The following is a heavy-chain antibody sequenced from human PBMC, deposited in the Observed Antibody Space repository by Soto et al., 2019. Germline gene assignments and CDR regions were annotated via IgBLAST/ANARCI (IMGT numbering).Heavy chain of an antibody. Sequence: ASVKVSCKVSGYRFTTYGINWVRQAPGQGLEWVGWFNPDNQNTNYAQKFQDRVSLTTDSSTNTAYMELRDLRSDDTAVYYCARVRFGDPFDFWREGSLVTVSS. CDR3: ARVRFGDPFDF. CDR1: GYRFTTYG. CDR2: FNPDNQNT. J-gene: IGHJ4*02. D-gene: IGHD3-16*01. V-gene: IGHV1-18*01.